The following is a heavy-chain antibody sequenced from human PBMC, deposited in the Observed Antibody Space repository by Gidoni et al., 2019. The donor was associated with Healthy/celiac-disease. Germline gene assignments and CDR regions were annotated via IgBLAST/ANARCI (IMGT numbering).Heavy chain of an antibody. D-gene: IGHD6-13*01. J-gene: IGHJ6*02. V-gene: IGHV3-15*01. CDR2: IKSKTDGGTT. CDR3: TTEQQLVRDGMDV. Sequence: EVQLVESGGGLVKPGGSLRLSCAASGFTFSNAWMRWVRQAPGKGLEWVGRIKSKTDGGTTDYAAPVKGRFTISRDDSKNTLYLQMNSLKTEDTAVYYCTTEQQLVRDGMDVWGQGTTVTVSS. CDR1: GFTFSNAW.